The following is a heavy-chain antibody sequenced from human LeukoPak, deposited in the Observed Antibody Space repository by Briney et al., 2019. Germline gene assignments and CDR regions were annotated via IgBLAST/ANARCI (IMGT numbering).Heavy chain of an antibody. CDR2: IYYSGST. CDR1: GGSISTYY. J-gene: IGHJ3*02. Sequence: PSETLSLTCTVSGGSISTYYWSWIRQPPGKGLEWIGYIYYSGSTNYNPSLKSRLTISVDTSKNQFSLKLTSVTAADTAVYFCARDWGYSDSCGPYNPDAFDIWGQGTMVTVSS. CDR3: ARDWGYSDSCGPYNPDAFDI. V-gene: IGHV4-59*01. D-gene: IGHD3-22*01.